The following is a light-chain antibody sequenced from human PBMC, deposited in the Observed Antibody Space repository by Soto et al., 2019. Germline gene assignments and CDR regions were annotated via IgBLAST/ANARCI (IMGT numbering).Light chain of an antibody. CDR3: CSYAGIYILLL. J-gene: IGLJ2*01. Sequence: QSALTQPRSVSGSPGQSVTISCIGTSSDVGGYRFVSWYQQHPGKAPKLLIYDVNKRPSGVPDRFSGSRSGNTASLTISGLQAEDEADYYCCSYAGIYILLLFGGGTKLTVL. CDR1: SSDVGGYRF. CDR2: DVN. V-gene: IGLV2-11*01.